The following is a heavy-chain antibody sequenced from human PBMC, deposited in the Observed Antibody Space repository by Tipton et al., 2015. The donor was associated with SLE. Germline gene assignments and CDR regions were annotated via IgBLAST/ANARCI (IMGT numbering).Heavy chain of an antibody. Sequence: RSLRLSCAASGIILSSYGMHWVRQAPGKGLEWVAVIWKDGTKKHYVDSVKGRFTISRDNSKNTLYLQMTSLRAEDTAVYYCAKDNYGDGHDGMDVWGRGTTVTVSS. J-gene: IGHJ6*02. CDR2: IWKDGTKK. CDR1: GIILSSYG. D-gene: IGHD4-17*01. CDR3: AKDNYGDGHDGMDV. V-gene: IGHV3-33*06.